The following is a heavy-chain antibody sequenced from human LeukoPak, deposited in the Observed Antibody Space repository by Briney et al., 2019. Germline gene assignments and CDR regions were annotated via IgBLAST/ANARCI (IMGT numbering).Heavy chain of an antibody. J-gene: IGHJ4*02. CDR1: GFTFSNYP. V-gene: IGHV3-30-3*01. Sequence: GGSLRLSCAASGFTFSNYPMHWVRQAPGKGLEWVAVISYDGSNKYYADSVKGRFTISRDRSKNTLYLQMNSLRAEDTAVYYCASRSSGYDYWGQGTLVTVSS. D-gene: IGHD5-12*01. CDR2: ISYDGSNK. CDR3: ASRSSGYDY.